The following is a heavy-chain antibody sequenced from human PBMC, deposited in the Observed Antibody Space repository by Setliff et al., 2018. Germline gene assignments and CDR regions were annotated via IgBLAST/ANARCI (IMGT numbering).Heavy chain of an antibody. CDR3: ATSVSLIQRVLYPQGHPEPFDY. V-gene: IGHV1-24*01. Sequence: ASVKVSCKVSGYTLTELSMHWVRQAPGKGLEWMGGFDPEDGETIYAQKFQGRVTMTEDTSTDTAYMELSSLRSEDTAVYYCATSVSLIQRVLYPQGHPEPFDYWGQGTLVTVSS. CDR2: FDPEDGET. CDR1: GYTLTELS. J-gene: IGHJ4*02. D-gene: IGHD5-18*01.